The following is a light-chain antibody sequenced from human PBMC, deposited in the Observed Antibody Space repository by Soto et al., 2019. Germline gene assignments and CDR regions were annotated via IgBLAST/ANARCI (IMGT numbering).Light chain of an antibody. V-gene: IGKV2-30*02. Sequence: DVVMTQSPLSLPVTLGQPASISCTSSQSLIHSDGSTYLSWFQQRPGQSPRRLIYEVSDRDSGVPDRCRGRGSGTDFTLKISRVEAEDVVVYYCMQGTHLPWPFGQGTEVEIK. J-gene: IGKJ1*01. CDR1: QSLIHSDGSTY. CDR2: EVS. CDR3: MQGTHLPWP.